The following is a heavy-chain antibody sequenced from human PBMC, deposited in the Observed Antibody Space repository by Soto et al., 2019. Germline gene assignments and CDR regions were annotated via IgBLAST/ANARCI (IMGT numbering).Heavy chain of an antibody. CDR3: AKDRIVVVTLFDY. V-gene: IGHV3-23*01. J-gene: IGHJ4*02. CDR1: GFAFSSYA. Sequence: GGSLRLSCAASGFAFSSYAMSWVRQAPGKGLEWVSAISGSGGSTYYADSVKGRFTISRDNSKNTLYLQMNSLRAEDTAVYYCAKDRIVVVTLFDYWGQGTLVTVSS. CDR2: ISGSGGST. D-gene: IGHD2-21*02.